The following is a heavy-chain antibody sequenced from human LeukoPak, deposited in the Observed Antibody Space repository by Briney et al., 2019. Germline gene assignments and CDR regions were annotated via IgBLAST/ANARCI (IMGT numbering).Heavy chain of an antibody. Sequence: SETLSLTCTVSGGSISSYYWSWIRQPAGKGLEWIGRIYTSGSTNYNPSLKSRVTMSVDTSKNQFSLKLSSVTAADTAVYYCARDSGSYYVTYYYYGMDVWGQGTTVTVSS. CDR2: IYTSGST. D-gene: IGHD1-26*01. J-gene: IGHJ6*02. CDR3: ARDSGSYYVTYYYYGMDV. V-gene: IGHV4-4*07. CDR1: GGSISSYY.